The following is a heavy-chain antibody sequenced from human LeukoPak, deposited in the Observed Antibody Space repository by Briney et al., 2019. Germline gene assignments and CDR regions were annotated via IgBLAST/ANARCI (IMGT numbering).Heavy chain of an antibody. Sequence: ASVKVSCKASGYTFTSYYMHWVRQAPGQGLEWMGIINPSGGSTSYAQKFQGRVTMNRDTSTSTVYMELSSLRSEDTAVYYCARDGYSGYDGDWGQGTLVTVSS. CDR2: INPSGGST. J-gene: IGHJ4*02. CDR3: ARDGYSGYDGD. V-gene: IGHV1-46*01. D-gene: IGHD5-12*01. CDR1: GYTFTSYY.